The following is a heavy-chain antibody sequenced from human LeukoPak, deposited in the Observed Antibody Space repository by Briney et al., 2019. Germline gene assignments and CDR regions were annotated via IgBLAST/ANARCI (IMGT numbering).Heavy chain of an antibody. CDR3: ATSPVYSYGHPYYFDY. CDR2: IKQDGSEK. D-gene: IGHD5-18*01. V-gene: IGHV3-7*01. Sequence: GGSLRLSCAASGFTFSSYWMSWVRQAPGKGLEWVANIKQDGSEKYYVDSVKGRFTISRDNAKNSLYLQMNSLRAEDTAVYYCATSPVYSYGHPYYFDYWGQGTLVTVSS. CDR1: GFTFSSYW. J-gene: IGHJ4*02.